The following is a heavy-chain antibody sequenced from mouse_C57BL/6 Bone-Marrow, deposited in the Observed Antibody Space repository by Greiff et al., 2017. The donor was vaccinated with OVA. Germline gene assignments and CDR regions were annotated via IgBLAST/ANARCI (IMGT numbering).Heavy chain of an antibody. V-gene: IGHV5-17*01. CDR1: GFTFSDYG. D-gene: IGHD2-10*01. CDR2: ISSGSSTN. CDR3: ATYLAGY. J-gene: IGHJ4*01. Sequence: EVKLVESGGGLVKPGGSLKLSCAASGFTFSDYGMHWVRQAPEKGLEWVAYISSGSSTNYYADTVKGRFTISRDNAKNTLFLQMTSLRSEDTAMYYCATYLAGYWGQGTSVTVSS.